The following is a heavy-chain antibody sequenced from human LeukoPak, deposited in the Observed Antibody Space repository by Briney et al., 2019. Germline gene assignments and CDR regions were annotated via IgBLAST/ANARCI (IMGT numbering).Heavy chain of an antibody. V-gene: IGHV3-15*01. CDR1: GFTFSNAW. CDR3: WDTNWNGDWDY. CDR2: IKSKAHDGTT. Sequence: GGSLRLSCAASGFTFSNAWMHWVRQAPGKGLEWVGRIKSKAHDGTTDYAAPGKGRFTISRDDSKNTLYLQMNSLKTEDTAVYYCWDTNWNGDWDYWGQGTLVTVSS. J-gene: IGHJ4*02. D-gene: IGHD1-1*01.